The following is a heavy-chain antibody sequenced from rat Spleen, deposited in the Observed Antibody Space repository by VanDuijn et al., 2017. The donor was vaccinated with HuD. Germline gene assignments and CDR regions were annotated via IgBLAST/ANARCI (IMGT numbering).Heavy chain of an antibody. D-gene: IGHD1-9*01. CDR1: GFTFSNYG. Sequence: EVQLVESDGGLVQPGRSLKLSCAASGFTFSNYGMHWIRQAPTKGLEWVAYISYDGGITYYRDSVKGRFTISRDNAQSTLYLQMDSLRSEDTATYYCARRHYGYTDYFDYWGQGVMVTVSS. J-gene: IGHJ2*01. V-gene: IGHV5-29*01. CDR2: ISYDGGIT. CDR3: ARRHYGYTDYFDY.